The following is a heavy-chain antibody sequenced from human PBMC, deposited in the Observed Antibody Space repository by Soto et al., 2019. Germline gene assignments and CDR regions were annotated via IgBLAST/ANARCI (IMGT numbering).Heavy chain of an antibody. D-gene: IGHD3-22*01. V-gene: IGHV3-15*01. J-gene: IGHJ4*02. CDR1: GFTFTNAW. CDR3: TTDQDYDSSGFSY. Sequence: GSLRLSCAASGFTFTNAWMSWVRQAPGKGLEWVGRIKSKTDGGTTEYPAPVKGRFTISRDDSKNTLSLQMDSLKTVDTGLYYCTTDQDYDSSGFSYWGQGTLVTVSS. CDR2: IKSKTDGGTT.